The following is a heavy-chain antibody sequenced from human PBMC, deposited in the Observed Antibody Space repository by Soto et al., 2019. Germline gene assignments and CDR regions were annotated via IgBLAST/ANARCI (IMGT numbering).Heavy chain of an antibody. J-gene: IGHJ4*02. Sequence: GGSLRLSCAASGFTFSDHYMDWVRQAPGKGLEWVGRTRNKANSYTTEYAASVKGRFTISRDDSKNSLYLQMNSLKTEETAVYYCARGGEYSSSWYYFDYWGQGTLVTVSS. D-gene: IGHD6-13*01. CDR3: ARGGEYSSSWYYFDY. V-gene: IGHV3-72*01. CDR1: GFTFSDHY. CDR2: TRNKANSYTT.